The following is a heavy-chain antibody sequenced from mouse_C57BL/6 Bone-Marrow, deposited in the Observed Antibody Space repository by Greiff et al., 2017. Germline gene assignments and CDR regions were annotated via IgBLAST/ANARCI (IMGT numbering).Heavy chain of an antibody. Sequence: EVKVVESGGDLVKPGGSLKLSCAASGFTFSSYGMSWVRQTPDKRLEWVATISSGGSYTYYPDSVKGRFTISRDNAKNTLYLQMSSLKSEDTAMXYCARRGVVALDYWGQGTTLTVSS. D-gene: IGHD1-1*01. V-gene: IGHV5-6*02. CDR2: ISSGGSYT. J-gene: IGHJ2*01. CDR1: GFTFSSYG. CDR3: ARRGVVALDY.